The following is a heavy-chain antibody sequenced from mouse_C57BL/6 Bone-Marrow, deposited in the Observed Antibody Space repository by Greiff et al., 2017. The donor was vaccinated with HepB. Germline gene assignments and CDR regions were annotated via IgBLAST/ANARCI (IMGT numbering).Heavy chain of an antibody. CDR1: GFNIKDDY. CDR2: IDPENGDT. CDR3: TTGGYYPYYFDY. J-gene: IGHJ2*01. D-gene: IGHD2-3*01. Sequence: VQLQQSGAELVRPGASVKLSCTASGFNIKDDYMHWVKQRPEQGLEWIGWIDPENGDTEYASKFQGKAPITADTSSNTAYLQLSSLTSEDTAVYYCTTGGYYPYYFDYWGQGTTLTVSS. V-gene: IGHV14-4*01.